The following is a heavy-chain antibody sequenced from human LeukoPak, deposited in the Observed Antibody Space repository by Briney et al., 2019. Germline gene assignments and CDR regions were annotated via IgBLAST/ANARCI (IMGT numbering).Heavy chain of an antibody. CDR2: ISSSGSTI. CDR3: AKAPFQLAAAGTYYYYGMDV. CDR1: GFTFSDYS. J-gene: IGHJ6*02. D-gene: IGHD6-13*01. Sequence: GGSLRLSCAASGFTFSDYSMSWIRQAPGKGLEWVSYISSSGSTIYYADSVKGRFTISRDNAKNSLYLQMNSLRAEDTAVYYCAKAPFQLAAAGTYYYYGMDVWGQGTTVTVSS. V-gene: IGHV3-11*01.